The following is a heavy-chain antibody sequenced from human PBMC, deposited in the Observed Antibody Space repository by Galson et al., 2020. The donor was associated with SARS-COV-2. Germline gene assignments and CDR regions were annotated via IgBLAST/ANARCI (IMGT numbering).Heavy chain of an antibody. V-gene: IGHV3-23*01. Sequence: GGSLRLSCAASEFTFTKYAMSWVRQGPGKGLEWVSAISASGASTFYTDSVKGRFTISRDDSKNTLYLQMNSLRVEDTAVYYCARAVETQTCFYDCRGQGTLVTVSS. J-gene: IGHJ4*02. CDR2: ISASGAST. CDR3: ARAVETQTCFYDC. CDR1: EFTFTKYA. D-gene: IGHD1-1*01.